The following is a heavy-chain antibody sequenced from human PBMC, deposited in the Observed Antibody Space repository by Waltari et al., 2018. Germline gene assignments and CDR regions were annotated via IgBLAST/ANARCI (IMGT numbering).Heavy chain of an antibody. Sequence: EGQLVESGGGLVKHGGSLRLPCAASGLSFGTYNLNWVRQAPGKGLRRFSYISSSRAYKYYADSVKGRFAISRDNAKNLLFLQMNSLRADDTAVYYCVRENCSVTSCFKHFDYWGRGILVTVSS. CDR1: GLSFGTYN. V-gene: IGHV3-21*01. D-gene: IGHD2-2*01. CDR3: VRENCSVTSCFKHFDY. CDR2: ISSSRAYK. J-gene: IGHJ4*02.